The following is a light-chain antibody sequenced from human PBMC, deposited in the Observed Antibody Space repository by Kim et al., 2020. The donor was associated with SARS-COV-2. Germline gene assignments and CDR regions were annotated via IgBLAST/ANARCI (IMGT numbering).Light chain of an antibody. J-gene: IGLJ7*01. CDR2: YDS. CDR3: QVWDSSSDHAV. CDR1: NIGSKS. Sequence: SYELTQPPSVSVAPGKTARITCGGNNIGSKSVHWYQQKPGQAPVLVIYYDSDRPSGIPERFSGSNSGNTATLTISRVEAGDEADYHCQVWDSSSDHAVFG. V-gene: IGLV3-21*04.